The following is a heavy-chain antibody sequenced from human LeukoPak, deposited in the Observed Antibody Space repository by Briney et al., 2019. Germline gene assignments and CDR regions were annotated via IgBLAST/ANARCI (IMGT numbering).Heavy chain of an antibody. D-gene: IGHD3-10*01. Sequence: GESLKISCKGSGYSLTTYWIAWVRQMPGKGPEWMGTIYPGDSDTRYSPSFQGQVIISADKSIITAYLQWSSLQASDTAIYYCATHYDSGNDPHAFDVWGQGTMVTVSS. CDR1: GYSLTTYW. J-gene: IGHJ3*01. CDR3: ATHYDSGNDPHAFDV. V-gene: IGHV5-51*01. CDR2: IYPGDSDT.